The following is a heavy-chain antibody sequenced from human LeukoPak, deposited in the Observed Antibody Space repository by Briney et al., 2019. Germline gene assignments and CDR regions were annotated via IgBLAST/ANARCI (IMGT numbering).Heavy chain of an antibody. CDR3: ARGGISAVDGVVIKYYYYYYGMDV. V-gene: IGHV4-34*01. CDR2: INHSGST. J-gene: IGHJ6*02. Sequence: PSETLSLTCAVYGGSFSGYYWSWIRQPPGKGLEWIGEINHSGSTNYNPSLKSRVTISVDTSKNQFSLKLSSVTAADTAVYYCARGGISAVDGVVIKYYYYYYGMDVWGQGTTVTVSS. D-gene: IGHD3-3*01. CDR1: GGSFSGYY.